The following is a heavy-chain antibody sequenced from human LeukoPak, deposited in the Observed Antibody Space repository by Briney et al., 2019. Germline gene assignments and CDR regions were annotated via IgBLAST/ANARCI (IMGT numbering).Heavy chain of an antibody. CDR3: VRHGYYDSSGYSI. D-gene: IGHD3-22*01. Sequence: SETLSLTCTVSGGSISSSSNYWSWIRQPPGKGLEWIGYIYYSGSTNYNPSLKSRVTISVDTSKNQFSLKLSSVTAADTAVYYCVRHGYYDSSGYSIWGQGTLVTVSS. J-gene: IGHJ4*02. CDR2: IYYSGST. CDR1: GGSISSSSNY. V-gene: IGHV4-61*05.